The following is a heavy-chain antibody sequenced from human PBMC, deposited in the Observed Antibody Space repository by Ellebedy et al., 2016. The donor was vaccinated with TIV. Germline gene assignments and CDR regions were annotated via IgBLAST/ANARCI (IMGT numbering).Heavy chain of an antibody. J-gene: IGHJ4*02. CDR2: ISGSGDTT. CDR3: AKGSRLTGEFDY. CDR1: GFTFSSSA. D-gene: IGHD1-20*01. Sequence: GESLKISCAASGFTFSSSAMSWVRQAPGKGLEWVSAISGSGDTTYDADSVKGRFTISRDNSKNTLYLQMNSLRAEDTAVYYCAKGSRLTGEFDYWGQGTLVTVSS. V-gene: IGHV3-23*01.